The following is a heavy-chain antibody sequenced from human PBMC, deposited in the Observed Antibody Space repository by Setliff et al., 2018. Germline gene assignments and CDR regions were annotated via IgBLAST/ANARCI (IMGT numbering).Heavy chain of an antibody. CDR1: GYTFTSYD. Sequence: GASVKVSCKASGYTFTSYDINWVRQATGQGLEWMGWMNPNSGNTGYAQKFQGRVTMTRNTSISTAYMELSSLRSGDTAVYYCASAPPGELHLGYWGQGTLVTVSS. CDR2: MNPNSGNT. J-gene: IGHJ4*02. CDR3: ASAPPGELHLGY. V-gene: IGHV1-8*01. D-gene: IGHD1-26*01.